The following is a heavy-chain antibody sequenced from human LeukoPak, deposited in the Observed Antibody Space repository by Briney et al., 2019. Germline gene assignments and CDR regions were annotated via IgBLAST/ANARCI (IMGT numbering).Heavy chain of an antibody. J-gene: IGHJ4*02. CDR1: GFTFSSFA. D-gene: IGHD2-2*01. CDR3: AKGGAGYCSSTSCLYYFDS. Sequence: GGSLRLSCAASGFTFSSFAMNWVRQAPGKGLEWVSTISGSGDSTYYADSVKGRFTISRDNSKNTLHLQMNSLRAEDTAVYYCAKGGAGYCSSTSCLYYFDSWGQGTLVTVSS. V-gene: IGHV3-23*01. CDR2: ISGSGDST.